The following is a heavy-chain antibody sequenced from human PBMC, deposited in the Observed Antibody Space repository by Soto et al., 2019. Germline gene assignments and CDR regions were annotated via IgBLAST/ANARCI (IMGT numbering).Heavy chain of an antibody. Sequence: GGSLRLSCAASGFSFSSYWVGWVRQAPGRGLEWVANINQDATRQSYVDSVEGQFSISRDNAKNSLYLQMNSLRVEDTAVYYCAKVGLFDGNKPITFEFWGQGTLVTVSS. V-gene: IGHV3-7*03. J-gene: IGHJ4*02. CDR2: INQDATRQ. CDR1: GFSFSSYW. CDR3: AKVGLFDGNKPITFEF. D-gene: IGHD3-10*01.